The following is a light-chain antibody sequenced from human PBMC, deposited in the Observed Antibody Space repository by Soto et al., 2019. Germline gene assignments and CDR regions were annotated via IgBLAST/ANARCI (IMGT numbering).Light chain of an antibody. J-gene: IGLJ3*02. CDR2: DVI. Sequence: QSALTQPASVSGSPGQSITISCTGSSSDVGGYEYVSWYQQHPGKAPKLMIYDVIHRPSGVSNRFSGSKSGNTASLTISGLQGEDEADYYCSSYTVGGTRVFGGGTKLTV. CDR3: SSYTVGGTRV. CDR1: SSDVGGYEY. V-gene: IGLV2-14*03.